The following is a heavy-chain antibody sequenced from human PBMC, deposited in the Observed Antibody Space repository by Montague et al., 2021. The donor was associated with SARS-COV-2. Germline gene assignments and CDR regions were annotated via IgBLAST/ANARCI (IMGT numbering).Heavy chain of an antibody. J-gene: IGHJ4*02. CDR3: ARNRLSVFDF. CDR1: GFSLTTPGVS. V-gene: IGHV2-70*01. D-gene: IGHD2/OR15-2a*01. Sequence: VKPTQTLTLTCSFSGFSLTTPGVSVGWIRQPPGRALEWLALIDWTHDQYYSRSLGTRLTISPGTSKSQVVLTLTNVDTVDTATNYCARNRLSVFDFWGQGTLVTVSS. CDR2: IDWTHDQ.